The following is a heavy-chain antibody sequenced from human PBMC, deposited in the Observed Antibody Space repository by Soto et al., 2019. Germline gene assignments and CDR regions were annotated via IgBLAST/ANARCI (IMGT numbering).Heavy chain of an antibody. V-gene: IGHV1-2*04. D-gene: IGHD2-2*02. Sequence: WAQQYNKKGLEWMGWINPNSGGTNYAQKFQGWVTMTRDTSISTAYMELSRLRSDDTAVYYCARVVVPAAIGGFTWFDPWGQGTLVIVSS. CDR2: INPNSGGT. CDR3: ARVVVPAAIGGFTWFDP. J-gene: IGHJ5*02.